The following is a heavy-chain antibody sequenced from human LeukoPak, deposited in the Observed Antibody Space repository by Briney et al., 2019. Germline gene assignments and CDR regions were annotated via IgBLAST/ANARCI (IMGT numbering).Heavy chain of an antibody. J-gene: IGHJ6*04. Sequence: GGSLRLSCAASGFTFSSYVMSWVRQAPGKGLEWVSAISGSGGRTDYADSVKGRFTISRDNSKKSLSLDMASLTSQDTAIYYCARCALGVWADNYMDVWGTGTTVIVSS. V-gene: IGHV3-23*01. CDR1: GFTFSSYV. D-gene: IGHD3-16*01. CDR3: ARCALGVWADNYMDV. CDR2: ISGSGGRT.